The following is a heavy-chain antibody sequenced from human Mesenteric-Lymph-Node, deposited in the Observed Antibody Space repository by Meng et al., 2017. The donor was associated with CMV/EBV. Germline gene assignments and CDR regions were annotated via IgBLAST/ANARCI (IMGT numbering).Heavy chain of an antibody. Sequence: GESLKISCVVSGFTFSSYSMDWVRQAPGKGLEWVSSISSSSSYIYYADSVKGRFTISRDNAKNSLYLQMNSLRAEDTAVYYCAKGFDWAGGGSSASFDYWGQGTLVTVSS. CDR1: GFTFSSYS. CDR3: AKGFDWAGGGSSASFDY. V-gene: IGHV3-21*01. CDR2: ISSSSSYI. J-gene: IGHJ4*02. D-gene: IGHD1-26*01.